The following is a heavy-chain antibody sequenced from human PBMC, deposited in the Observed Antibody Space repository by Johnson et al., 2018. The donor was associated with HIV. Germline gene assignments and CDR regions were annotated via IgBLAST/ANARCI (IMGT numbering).Heavy chain of an antibody. CDR2: TSGSGDST. CDR1: GFTFSSYA. Sequence: VQLVEYGGGLAQPGGSLRLSCAASGFTFSSYAMNWVRQAPGKGLEWVSITSGSGDSTYYAASVKGRFTISRDNSKNTLFLQVNSLTAEDTAVYYCAKDATAKRLAESSSAFDIWGQGTMVTVSS. D-gene: IGHD3-16*02. V-gene: IGHV3-23*04. CDR3: AKDATAKRLAESSSAFDI. J-gene: IGHJ3*02.